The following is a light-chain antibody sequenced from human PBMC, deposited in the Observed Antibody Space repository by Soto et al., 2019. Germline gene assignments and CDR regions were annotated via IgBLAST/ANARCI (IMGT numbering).Light chain of an antibody. CDR3: QSYDINYGV. CDR1: SGSIASNF. J-gene: IGLJ7*01. CDR2: EDN. V-gene: IGLV6-57*04. Sequence: NFMLTQPHSVSGSPGETVTISCTRSSGSIASNFVQWYQQRPGSAPRNVIYEDNYRPSGVPDRFSGSIDSSSNSASLTISGLRPEDEAAYSYQSYDINYGVFGGGTQLTVL.